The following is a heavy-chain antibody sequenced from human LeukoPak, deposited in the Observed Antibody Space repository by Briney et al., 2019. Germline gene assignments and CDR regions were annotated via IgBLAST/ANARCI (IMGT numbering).Heavy chain of an antibody. CDR2: ISSSSSTI. D-gene: IGHD4-23*01. CDR1: GFTFSSYS. CDR3: ARDSLYYGGNSGY. J-gene: IGHJ4*02. Sequence: GGSLRLSCAASGFTFSSYSMNWVRQAPGKGLEWVSYISSSSSTIYYADSAKGRFTISRDNAKNSLYLQMNSLRAEDTAVYYCARDSLYYGGNSGYWGQGTLVTVSS. V-gene: IGHV3-48*01.